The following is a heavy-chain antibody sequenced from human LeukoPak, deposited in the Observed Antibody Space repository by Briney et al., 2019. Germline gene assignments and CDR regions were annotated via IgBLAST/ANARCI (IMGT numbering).Heavy chain of an antibody. Sequence: PSETLSLTCTVTGESIIKSSHYSGWIRQPPGKGLEWLGSIYYSGSTYYNPSLKSRVTISVDTSKNQFSLNLYSVTAANTTVFYCARSYYYDYRQIDYWGQGTLVTVSS. D-gene: IGHD3-22*01. J-gene: IGHJ4*02. CDR1: GESIIKSSHY. CDR2: IYYSGST. CDR3: ARSYYYDYRQIDY. V-gene: IGHV4-39*01.